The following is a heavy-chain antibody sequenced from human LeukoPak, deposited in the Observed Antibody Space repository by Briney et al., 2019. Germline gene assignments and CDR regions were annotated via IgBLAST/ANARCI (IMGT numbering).Heavy chain of an antibody. CDR1: GSSISSSSYY. V-gene: IGHV4-39*01. CDR3: ARLRAAREYFQH. CDR2: IYYSGST. Sequence: PSETLSLTCTVSGSSISSSSYYWGWIRQPPGKGLEWIGSIYYSGSTYYNPSLKSRVTISVDTSKNQFSLKLSSVTAADTAVYYCARLRAAREYFQHWGQGTLVTVSS. D-gene: IGHD6-6*01. J-gene: IGHJ1*01.